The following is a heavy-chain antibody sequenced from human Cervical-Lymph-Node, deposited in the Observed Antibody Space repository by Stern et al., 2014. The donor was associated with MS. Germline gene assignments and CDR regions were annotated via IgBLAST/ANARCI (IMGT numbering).Heavy chain of an antibody. D-gene: IGHD4-11*01. CDR2: IHYSGNT. Sequence: QLQLQESGPGLVKPSETLSLTCSVSGASISSYFWSWIRQPPGKGLEWIGYIHYSGNTDYNPSLKSRVTLSVDTSKNQFSLKLSSVTAADTAVYYCARVWRVALQVPPDYYYGMDVWGQGTTVTVSS. CDR3: ARVWRVALQVPPDYYYGMDV. V-gene: IGHV4-59*01. CDR1: GASISSYF. J-gene: IGHJ6*02.